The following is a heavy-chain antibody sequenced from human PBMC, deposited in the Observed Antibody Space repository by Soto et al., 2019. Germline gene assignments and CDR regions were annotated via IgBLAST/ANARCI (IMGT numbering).Heavy chain of an antibody. D-gene: IGHD4-17*01. J-gene: IGHJ5*02. CDR3: ARHSHEDHGDPNWFDP. CDR2: IYYTGNT. V-gene: IGHV4-39*01. Sequence: QVQLQESGPGLVKPSETLSLTCTVSGASISSNIYYWGWIRQPPGKGLEWIGSIYYTGNTFYNLSLKSRVTLSVDTSENQFSLRLFSVTAADTAVYYCARHSHEDHGDPNWFDPWGQGTLVTVSS. CDR1: GASISSNIYY.